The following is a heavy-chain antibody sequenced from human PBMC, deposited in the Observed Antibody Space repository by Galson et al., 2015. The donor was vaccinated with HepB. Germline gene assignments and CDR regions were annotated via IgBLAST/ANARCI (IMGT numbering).Heavy chain of an antibody. D-gene: IGHD5-18*01. CDR1: GFTFSSYA. CDR2: ISYDGSNK. J-gene: IGHJ5*02. CDR3: ARSIRGYSYDNWFDP. Sequence: SLRLSCAASGFTFSSYAMHWVRQAPGKGLEWVAVISYDGSNKYYADSVKGRFTISRDNSKNTLYLQMNSLRAEDTAVYYCARSIRGYSYDNWFDPWGQGTLVTVSS. V-gene: IGHV3-30*04.